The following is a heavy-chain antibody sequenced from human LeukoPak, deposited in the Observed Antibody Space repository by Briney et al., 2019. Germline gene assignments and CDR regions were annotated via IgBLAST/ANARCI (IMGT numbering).Heavy chain of an antibody. D-gene: IGHD6-6*01. CDR3: ARDRYSSSDFDY. V-gene: IGHV3-23*01. CDR2: ISGSGGST. Sequence: GGSLRLSCAASGFTFSSYAMSWVRQAPGKGLEWVSAISGSGGSTYYADSVKGRFTISRDNSKNSLYLQMNSLRAEDTAVYYCARDRYSSSDFDYWGQGTLVTVSS. CDR1: GFTFSSYA. J-gene: IGHJ4*02.